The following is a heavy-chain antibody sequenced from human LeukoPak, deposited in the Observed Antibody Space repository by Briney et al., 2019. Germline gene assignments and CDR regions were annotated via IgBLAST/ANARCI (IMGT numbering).Heavy chain of an antibody. CDR3: ARDSALKTYYDSSGYWAFDI. Sequence: SVKVSCKASGGTFSSYAISWVRQAPGQGLEWMGGIIPIFGTANYAQKFQGRVTITADESTSTAYMELSSLRSEDTAVYYCARDSALKTYYDSSGYWAFDIWGQGTMVTVSS. CDR1: GGTFSSYA. CDR2: IIPIFGTA. V-gene: IGHV1-69*13. D-gene: IGHD3-22*01. J-gene: IGHJ3*02.